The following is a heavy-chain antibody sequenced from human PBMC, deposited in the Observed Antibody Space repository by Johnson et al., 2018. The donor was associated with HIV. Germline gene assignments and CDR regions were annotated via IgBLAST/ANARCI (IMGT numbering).Heavy chain of an antibody. J-gene: IGHJ3*02. Sequence: VQLVESGGGVVRPGGSLRLSCAASGFTFDDYGMSWVRQGPGKGLEWVSGINWNGGNTGYADSVKGRFTISRDNAKNSLDLQMNRLRVEDTALYYCARDRGYGDAFDIWGQGTMVTVSS. CDR1: GFTFDDYG. CDR3: ARDRGYGDAFDI. CDR2: INWNGGNT. V-gene: IGHV3-20*04. D-gene: IGHD5-18*01.